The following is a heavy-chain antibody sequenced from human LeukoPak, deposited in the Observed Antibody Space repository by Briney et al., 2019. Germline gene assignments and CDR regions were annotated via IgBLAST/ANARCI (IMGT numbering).Heavy chain of an antibody. CDR2: ISSSGSTI. Sequence: GGSLRLSCAASGFTFSDYYMSWIRQAPGKGLEWVSYISSSGSTIYYADSVRGRFSISRDNAQNSLYLQMNSLRAEDTAVYYCVRDPEALDYWGQGTLVTVSS. V-gene: IGHV3-11*04. CDR3: VRDPEALDY. J-gene: IGHJ4*02. CDR1: GFTFSDYY.